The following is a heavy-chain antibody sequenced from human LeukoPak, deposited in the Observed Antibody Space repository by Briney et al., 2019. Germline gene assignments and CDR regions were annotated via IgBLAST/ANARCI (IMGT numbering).Heavy chain of an antibody. J-gene: IGHJ4*02. V-gene: IGHV4-4*07. CDR2: IINSGVT. D-gene: IGHD1-26*01. CDR1: GDSISDYH. Sequence: SETLSLPFTVSGDSISDYHWSWIRQPAGKGLEWIGRIINSGVTNYNPSLNSRVTISVDRSKNQFSLRLTSVTAADTAVYYCGTSEVGSSSYVFYVYWGEGTQVTVSA. CDR3: GTSEVGSSSYVFYVY.